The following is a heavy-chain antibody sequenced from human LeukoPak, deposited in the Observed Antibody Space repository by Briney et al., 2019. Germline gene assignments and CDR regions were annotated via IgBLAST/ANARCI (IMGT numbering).Heavy chain of an antibody. CDR1: GFTFDDYA. D-gene: IGHD6-6*01. CDR3: AKNEGSSRAFAD. J-gene: IGHJ4*02. Sequence: PGGSLRLSCAASGFTFDDYAMHWVRQAPGKGLEWVSGISWNSGEIAYAGSVKGRSTISRDNAKNSLFLHINSLRADDTALYFCAKNEGSSRAFADWGQGTLVTVSS. CDR2: ISWNSGEI. V-gene: IGHV3-9*01.